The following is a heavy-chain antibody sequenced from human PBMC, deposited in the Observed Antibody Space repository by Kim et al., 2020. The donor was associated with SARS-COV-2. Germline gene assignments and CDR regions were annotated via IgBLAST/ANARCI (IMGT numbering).Heavy chain of an antibody. CDR3: ARHVGSSSISLLEY. J-gene: IGHJ4*02. D-gene: IGHD6-13*01. CDR2: IYPGDSDP. V-gene: IGHV5-51*01. CDR1: GYNFATYW. Sequence: GESLKISCKGSGYNFATYWNAWGRQMPGKGLECMGIIYPGDSDPIYSPSFEGQVTISVTRSLSTAYLQGTNLKASDTAMYYCARHVGSSSISLLEYWGQGTLLTVSS.